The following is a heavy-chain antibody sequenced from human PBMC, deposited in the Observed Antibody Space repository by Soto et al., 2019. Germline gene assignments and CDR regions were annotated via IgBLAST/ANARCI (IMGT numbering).Heavy chain of an antibody. Sequence: QVQLQESGPGLVKPSQTLSLTCTVSGGSISSVDYYWSWIRQPPGKGLEWIGFIYYSGTTYYNPSLKSRLTISVDRSKNQFSLNLSSVTAADTAVYYCARAMTTVTSRAFDPWDQGTLVTVSS. CDR2: IYYSGTT. D-gene: IGHD4-17*01. CDR3: ARAMTTVTSRAFDP. J-gene: IGHJ5*02. CDR1: GGSISSVDYY. V-gene: IGHV4-30-4*01.